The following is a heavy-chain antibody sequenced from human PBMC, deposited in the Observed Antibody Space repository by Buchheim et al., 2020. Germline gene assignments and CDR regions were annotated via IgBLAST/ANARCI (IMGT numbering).Heavy chain of an antibody. J-gene: IGHJ6*02. Sequence: VQLVESGGGVVQPGRSLRLSCAASGFTSSSYAMHWVRQATGKGLEWVAVVSYDGSNKYYADSVKGRFTISRDNSKNTLYLPMCSLSAEDTAVYYCARVSESSGWPPYYYYVMDVWGQGTT. V-gene: IGHV3-30*04. CDR1: GFTSSSYA. CDR3: ARVSESSGWPPYYYYVMDV. CDR2: VSYDGSNK. D-gene: IGHD6-19*01.